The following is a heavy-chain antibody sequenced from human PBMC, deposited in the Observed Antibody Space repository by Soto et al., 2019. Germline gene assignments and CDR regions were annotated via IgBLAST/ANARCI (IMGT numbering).Heavy chain of an antibody. CDR1: GAYMRNDYYY. Sequence: SETLSLTCTVSGAYMRNDYYYWSWVRQNPGKDLEWIGHMHHSGRTHYNPSLKSRVAISVDTSKNQFSLYLNSVTAADTAVYYCARWVEVSLDYFDSWGQGAPVTVSS. CDR2: MHHSGRT. CDR3: ARWVEVSLDYFDS. V-gene: IGHV4-31*03. D-gene: IGHD2-15*01. J-gene: IGHJ4*02.